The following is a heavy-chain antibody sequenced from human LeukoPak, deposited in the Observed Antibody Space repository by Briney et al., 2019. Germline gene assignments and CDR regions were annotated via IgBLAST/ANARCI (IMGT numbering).Heavy chain of an antibody. V-gene: IGHV3-7*01. J-gene: IGHJ5*02. D-gene: IGHD3-10*01. CDR1: GFTFSNYW. Sequence: AGGSLRLSCAASGFTFSNYWMTWVRQAPGKGLQWVASIRQDANVKYYVDSVRGRFTISRDNAENSLHLQMNGLRAEDTAMYYCARWAADSGIYYIAPWGQGSLVTVSS. CDR3: ARWAADSGIYYIAP. CDR2: IRQDANVK.